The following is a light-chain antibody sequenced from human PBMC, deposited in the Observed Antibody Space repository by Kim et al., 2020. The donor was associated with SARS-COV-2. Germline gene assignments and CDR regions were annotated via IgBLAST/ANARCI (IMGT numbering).Light chain of an antibody. CDR1: SSDVGGYNY. Sequence: GLSVTISCTGPSSDVGGYNYVSWYQQHPGKAPKLMFYEVSKRPSGVPDRFSGSKSGNTASLTVSGLQAEDEADYYCSSYAGSNNLVFGGGTQLTVL. V-gene: IGLV2-8*01. J-gene: IGLJ2*01. CDR2: EVS. CDR3: SSYAGSNNLV.